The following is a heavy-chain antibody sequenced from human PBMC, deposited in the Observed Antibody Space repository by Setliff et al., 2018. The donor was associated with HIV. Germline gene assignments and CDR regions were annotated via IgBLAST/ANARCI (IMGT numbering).Heavy chain of an antibody. J-gene: IGHJ6*03. V-gene: IGHV4-34*01. D-gene: IGHD1-1*01. CDR3: VRTYNDLENYYHHYYYMDV. CDR1: GESFSGYY. CDR2: INHSGST. Sequence: PSETLSLTCAVYGESFSGYYWTWIRQSPGKGLEWIGEINHSGSTNYNPPLKSRVTISVGTSKNQFSLKLRSVTAADTAVYYCVRTYNDLENYYHHYYYMDVWGKGTTVTVSS.